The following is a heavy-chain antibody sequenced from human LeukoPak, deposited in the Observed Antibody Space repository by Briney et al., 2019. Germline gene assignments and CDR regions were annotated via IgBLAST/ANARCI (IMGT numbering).Heavy chain of an antibody. J-gene: IGHJ6*02. V-gene: IGHV1-69*13. CDR1: GGTFSSYA. CDR2: IIPIFGTA. CDR3: ARGRYSSGWYADYYYYGMDV. D-gene: IGHD6-19*01. Sequence: ASVKVSCKASGGTFSSYAISWVRQAPGQGLEWMGGIIPIFGTANYAQKFQGRVTITADESTSTAYVELSSLRSEDTAVYYCARGRYSSGWYADYYYYGMDVWGQGTTVTVSS.